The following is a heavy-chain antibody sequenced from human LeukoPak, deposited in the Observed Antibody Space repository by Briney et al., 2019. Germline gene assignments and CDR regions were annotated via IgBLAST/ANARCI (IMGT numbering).Heavy chain of an antibody. J-gene: IGHJ6*03. CDR3: ARLYSSSSVGSYYYYMDV. V-gene: IGHV1-18*01. D-gene: IGHD6-6*01. CDR1: GYTFTSYG. Sequence: GASVKVSCKASGYTFTSYGISWVRQAPGQGLEWMGWISAYNGNTNYAQKLQGRVTMTTDTSTSTAYMELRSLRSDDTAVYYCARLYSSSSVGSYYYYMDVWGKGTTVTASS. CDR2: ISAYNGNT.